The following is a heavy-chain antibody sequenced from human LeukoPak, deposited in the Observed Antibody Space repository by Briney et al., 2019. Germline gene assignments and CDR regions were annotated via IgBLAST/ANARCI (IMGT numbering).Heavy chain of an antibody. CDR1: GYTFTSYG. CDR2: ISAYNGNT. CDR3: ARGLFGDSGYDSPLDY. J-gene: IGHJ4*02. Sequence: ASVKVSCKASGYTFTSYGISWVRQAPGQGLEWMGWISAYNGNTNYAQKFQGRVTITADESTSTAYMQLSSLRSEDTAVYYCARGLFGDSGYDSPLDYWGQGTLVTVSS. V-gene: IGHV1-18*01. D-gene: IGHD5-12*01.